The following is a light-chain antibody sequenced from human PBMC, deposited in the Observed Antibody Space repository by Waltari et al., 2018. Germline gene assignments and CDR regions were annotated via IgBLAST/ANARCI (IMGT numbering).Light chain of an antibody. CDR3: CSYAGSGVV. CDR2: EVS. V-gene: IGLV2-23*02. Sequence: QSALTQPASVSGSPGQSITISCTGTSSDVGSFNLVSWYQQHPGKAPTLRSYEVSKRPSGVSNRFSGSKSGNTASLTSSGRQAEDEADYYCCSYAGSGVVFGGGTKLTVL. J-gene: IGLJ2*01. CDR1: SSDVGSFNL.